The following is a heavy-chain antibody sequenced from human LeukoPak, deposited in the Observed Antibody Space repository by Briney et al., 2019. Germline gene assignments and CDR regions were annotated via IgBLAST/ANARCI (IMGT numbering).Heavy chain of an antibody. CDR2: IRYDGSNK. D-gene: IGHD3-22*01. V-gene: IGHV3-30*02. CDR3: AKDRQKYDSSGYYVFDY. J-gene: IGHJ4*02. Sequence: PGGSLRLSCAASGFTFSSYGMHWVRQAPGKGLEWVAFIRYDGSNKYYADSVKGRFTISRDNSKNTLYLQMNSLRAEDTAVYYCAKDRQKYDSSGYYVFDYWGQGTLVTVSS. CDR1: GFTFSSYG.